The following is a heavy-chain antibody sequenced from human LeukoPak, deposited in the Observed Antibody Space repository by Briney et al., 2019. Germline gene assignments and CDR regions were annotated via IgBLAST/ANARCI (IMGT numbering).Heavy chain of an antibody. CDR1: GGSIRIGGYY. CDR3: ARAEAYCGGDCYPYYFDY. J-gene: IGHJ4*02. D-gene: IGHD2-21*02. CDR2: IYYSGST. Sequence: SETLSLTCTVSGGSIRIGGYYWSWIRQHPGKGLEWIGYIYYSGSTYYNPSLKSRVTISVDTSKKQFSLKLSSVTAADTAVYYCARAEAYCGGDCYPYYFDYWGPGTLVTVSS. V-gene: IGHV4-31*03.